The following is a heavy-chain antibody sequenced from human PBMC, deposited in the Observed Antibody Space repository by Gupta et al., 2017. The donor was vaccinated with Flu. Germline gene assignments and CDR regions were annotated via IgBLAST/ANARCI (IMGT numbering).Heavy chain of an antibody. CDR1: GGSFSGYY. CDR2: INHSGST. J-gene: IGHJ5*02. Sequence: QVQLQQWGAGLLKPSETLSLTCAVYGGSFSGYYWSWIRQPPGKGLEWIGEINHSGSTNYNPSLKSRVTISVDTSKNQFSLKLSSVTAADTAVYYCASVRRAPTVGLRWFDPWGQGTLVTVSS. D-gene: IGHD1-26*01. CDR3: ASVRRAPTVGLRWFDP. V-gene: IGHV4-34*01.